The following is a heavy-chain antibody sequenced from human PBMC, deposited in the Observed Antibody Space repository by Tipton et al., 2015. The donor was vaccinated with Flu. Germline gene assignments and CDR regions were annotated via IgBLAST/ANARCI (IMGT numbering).Heavy chain of an antibody. CDR3: ARDATMVRGPYYYYGMDV. D-gene: IGHD3-10*01. CDR1: GGSISSGSYY. CDR2: IYTSGST. Sequence: TLSLTCTVSGGSISSGSYYWSWIRQPAGKGLEWIGRIYTSGSTNYNPSLKSRVTISVDTSKNQFSLKLSSVPAADTAVYYCARDATMVRGPYYYYGMDVWCQVTTVTVSS. V-gene: IGHV4-61*02. J-gene: IGHJ6*02.